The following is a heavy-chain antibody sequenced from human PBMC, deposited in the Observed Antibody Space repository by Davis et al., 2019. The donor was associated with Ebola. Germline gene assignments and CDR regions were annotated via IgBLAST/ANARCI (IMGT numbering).Heavy chain of an antibody. D-gene: IGHD6-13*01. CDR1: GYTFTSYA. J-gene: IGHJ6*04. CDR3: ARDEAAAGLYYYYYGMDV. V-gene: IGHV7-4-1*02. CDR2: INTNTGNP. Sequence: ASVKVSCKASGYTFTSYAMNWVRQAPGQGLEWKGWINTNTGNPTYAQGFTGRFVFSLDTSVSTAYLQISSLKAEDTAVYYCARDEAAAGLYYYYYGMDVWGKGTTVTASS.